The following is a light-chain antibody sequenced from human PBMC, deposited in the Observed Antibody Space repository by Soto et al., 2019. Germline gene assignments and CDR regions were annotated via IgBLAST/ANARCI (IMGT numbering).Light chain of an antibody. CDR1: SDDVGRYNY. CDR3: SSYTTTFTVV. Sequence: QSALTQPASVSGSPGQSITISCTGTSDDVGRYNYISWYQQHPGKVPKLMISEVNKRPSGVSNRFSGSKSGNTASLTISGLQAEDEADYYCSSYTTTFTVVFGGGTKLTVL. V-gene: IGLV2-14*01. CDR2: EVN. J-gene: IGLJ2*01.